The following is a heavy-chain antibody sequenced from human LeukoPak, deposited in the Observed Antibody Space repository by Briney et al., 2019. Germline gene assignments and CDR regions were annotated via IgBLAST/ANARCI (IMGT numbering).Heavy chain of an antibody. CDR3: ARGFYCSSTSCSRGYFDY. V-gene: IGHV4-30-4*01. CDR2: IYYSGST. CDR1: GGPISSGDYY. J-gene: IGHJ4*02. Sequence: PSETLSLTCTVSGGPISSGDYYWSWIRQPPGKGLEWIGYIYYSGSTYYNPSLKSRVTISVDTSKNQFSLKLSSVTAADTAVYYCARGFYCSSTSCSRGYFDYWGQGTLVTVSS. D-gene: IGHD2-2*01.